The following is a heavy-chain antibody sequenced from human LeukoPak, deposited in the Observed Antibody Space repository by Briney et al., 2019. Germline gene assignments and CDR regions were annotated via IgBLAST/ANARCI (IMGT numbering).Heavy chain of an antibody. V-gene: IGHV3-23*01. D-gene: IGHD6-25*01. J-gene: IGHJ4*02. CDR3: AKDLSFNRGGRGY. CDR1: GFTFSSYA. CDR2: INGSGGST. Sequence: GASLRLSCAASGFTFSSYAMSWVRQAPGRGLEWVSAINGSGGSTYYADSVEGRFTISRDNSKNTLYLQMNSRRAGDTAVYCFAKDLSFNRGGRGYGGRGPLVTVPS.